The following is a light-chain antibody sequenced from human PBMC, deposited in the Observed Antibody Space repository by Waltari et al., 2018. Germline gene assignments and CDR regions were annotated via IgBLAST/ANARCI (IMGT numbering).Light chain of an antibody. V-gene: IGLV2-14*01. CDR1: ISDVDNYNY. J-gene: IGLJ3*02. Sequence: QSALTQPDSVSGSPGQSSNISCTGTISDVDNYNYVRWYQQHPGKAPKVMIYDVNKRPSGVSNRFSGSKSGNTASLTISGLQAEDEADYYCCSYTSSSTWLFGGGTKLTVL. CDR3: CSYTSSSTWL. CDR2: DVN.